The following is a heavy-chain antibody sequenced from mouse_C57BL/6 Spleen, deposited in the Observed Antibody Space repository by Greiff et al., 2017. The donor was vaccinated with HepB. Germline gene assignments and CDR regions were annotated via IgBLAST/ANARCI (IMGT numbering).Heavy chain of an antibody. D-gene: IGHD1-1*01. J-gene: IGHJ1*03. CDR1: GYTFTGYW. V-gene: IGHV1-9*01. Sequence: LQESGAELMKPGASVKLSCKATGYTFTGYWIEWVKQRPGHGLEWIGEILPGSGSTNYNEKFKGKATFTADTSSNTAYMQLSSLTTEDSAIYYCARRDYYYYGSSYYWYFDVWGTGTTVTVSS. CDR3: ARRDYYYYGSSYYWYFDV. CDR2: ILPGSGST.